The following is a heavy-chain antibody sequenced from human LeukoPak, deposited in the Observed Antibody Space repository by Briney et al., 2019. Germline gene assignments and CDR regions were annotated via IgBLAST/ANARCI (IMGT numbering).Heavy chain of an antibody. J-gene: IGHJ4*02. D-gene: IGHD5-18*01. CDR2: INHDGDEQ. CDR1: GFIFSNNW. V-gene: IGHV3-7*01. Sequence: GSLRLSCAASGFIFSNNWMSWVRQAPGKGLEWVTNINHDGDEQYYVDSVKGRFTISRDNAKNLLFLQMNSLRADDTAVYYCARDGYNSGYLKALDYWGQGTLLTVSS. CDR3: ARDGYNSGYLKALDY.